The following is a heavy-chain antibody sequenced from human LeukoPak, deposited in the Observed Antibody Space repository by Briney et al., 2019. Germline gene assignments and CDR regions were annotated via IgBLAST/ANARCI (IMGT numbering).Heavy chain of an antibody. CDR1: GGSISSSNYY. CDR2: IYYSGST. V-gene: IGHV4-39*01. CDR3: ARHPLVLTPYFDS. J-gene: IGHJ4*02. D-gene: IGHD1-14*01. Sequence: SETLSLTCTVSGGSISSSNYYWGWIRQPPGRGLESIANIYYSGSTYYNLSLKSRVIISVDKSKNQFSLKLRSVTAADTATYYCARHPLVLTPYFDSWGQGTLVTVSS.